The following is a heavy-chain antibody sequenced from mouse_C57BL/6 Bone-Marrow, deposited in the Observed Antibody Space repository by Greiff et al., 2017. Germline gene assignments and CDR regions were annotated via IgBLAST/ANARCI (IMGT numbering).Heavy chain of an antibody. CDR3: GSYDWFAY. CDR2: IDPSDSYT. V-gene: IGHV1-50*01. J-gene: IGHJ3*01. D-gene: IGHD2-3*01. CDR1: GYTFTSYW. Sequence: QVQLQQPGAELVKPGASVKLSCKASGYTFTSYWMQWVKQRPGQGLEWIGEIDPSDSYTNYNQKFKGKATLTVDTSSSTAYMQLSSLTSEDSAVYYCGSYDWFAYWGQGTLVTVSA.